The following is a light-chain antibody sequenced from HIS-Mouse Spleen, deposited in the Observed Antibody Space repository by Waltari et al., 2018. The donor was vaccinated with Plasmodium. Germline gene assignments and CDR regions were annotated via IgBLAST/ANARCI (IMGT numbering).Light chain of an antibody. J-gene: IGKJ4*01. V-gene: IGKV1-8*01. CDR3: QQYYSYPLT. CDR2: AAY. Sequence: AIRMTQSPSSFSASTGDRVTITCRASQVISSYLAWYQQKPGKAPKLLIYAAYTLQSGVPSRFSGSGSGTDFTLTISCLQSEDFATYYCQQYYSYPLTFGGGTKVEIK. CDR1: QVISSY.